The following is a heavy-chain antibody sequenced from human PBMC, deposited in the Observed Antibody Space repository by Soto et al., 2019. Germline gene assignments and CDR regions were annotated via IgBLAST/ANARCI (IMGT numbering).Heavy chain of an antibody. D-gene: IGHD4-17*01. V-gene: IGHV1-69*04. CDR2: IIPILGIA. J-gene: IGHJ4*02. Sequence: ASVKVSCKASGGTFSSYTISWVRQAPGQGLEWMGRIIPILGIANYAQKFQGRVTITADKSTSTAYMELSSLRSEDTAVYYCAREDYGGNTGFDHWGQGTRVTVPS. CDR1: GGTFSSYT. CDR3: AREDYGGNTGFDH.